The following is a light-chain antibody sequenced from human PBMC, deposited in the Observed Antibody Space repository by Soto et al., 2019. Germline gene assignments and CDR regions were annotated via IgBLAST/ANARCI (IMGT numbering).Light chain of an antibody. Sequence: EIVLTQSPATLSLSPGERATLSCGASQSVSSSYLAWYQQKPGLAPRLLIYDASSRATGIPDRFSGRGSGTDFTLTISRLEPEDFAVYYCQQYGNSPYTFGQGTKLEIK. J-gene: IGKJ2*01. V-gene: IGKV3D-20*01. CDR2: DAS. CDR1: QSVSSSY. CDR3: QQYGNSPYT.